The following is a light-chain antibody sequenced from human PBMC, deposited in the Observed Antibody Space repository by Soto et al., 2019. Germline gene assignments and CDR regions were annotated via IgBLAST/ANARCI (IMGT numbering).Light chain of an antibody. J-gene: IGKJ2*01. V-gene: IGKV1-5*01. Sequence: DIPMTQSPSTLSASVGDRVTITCRASETVTKWLAWSQQKPEKAPNLLIYDASRLQIGVPSRFSGSESGADFTLTIRILQPDDFATYYCHQYSTYPYTFGQGTKLEIK. CDR2: DAS. CDR3: HQYSTYPYT. CDR1: ETVTKW.